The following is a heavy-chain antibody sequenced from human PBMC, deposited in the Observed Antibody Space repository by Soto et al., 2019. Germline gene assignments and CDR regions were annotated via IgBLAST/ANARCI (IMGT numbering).Heavy chain of an antibody. CDR2: INPSGGST. CDR1: GYTFTSYY. CDR3: ARTTMIVVVFDP. J-gene: IGHJ5*02. D-gene: IGHD3-22*01. V-gene: IGHV1-46*01. Sequence: QVQLVQSGAEVKKPGASVKVSCKASGYTFTSYYMHWVRQAPGQGLEWMGIINPSGGSTSYAQEFQGRVTMTRDTSTSTVYMELSSLRSEDTAVYYCARTTMIVVVFDPWGQGTLVTVSS.